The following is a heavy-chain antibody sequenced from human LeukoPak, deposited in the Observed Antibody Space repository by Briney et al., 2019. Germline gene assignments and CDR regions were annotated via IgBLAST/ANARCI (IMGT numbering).Heavy chain of an antibody. V-gene: IGHV3-43D*04. J-gene: IGHJ4*02. D-gene: IGHD3-10*01. CDR2: ISWDGGST. CDR1: GFTFDDYA. Sequence: GGSLRLSCAASGFTFDDYAMLWVRQAPGKGLEWVSLISWDGGSTYYADSVKGRFTISRDNSKSTLYIQMNSLRAEDTAVYYCARAKPKNMVRGLIMRRESRYYFDYWGQGTLVTVSS. CDR3: ARAKPKNMVRGLIMRRESRYYFDY.